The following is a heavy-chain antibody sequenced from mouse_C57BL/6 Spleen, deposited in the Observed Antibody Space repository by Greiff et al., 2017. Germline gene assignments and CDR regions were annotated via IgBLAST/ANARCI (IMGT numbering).Heavy chain of an antibody. Sequence: EVKLVESGGGLVKPGGSLKLSCAASGFTFSDYGMHWVRQAPEQGLEWVAYISSGSGTTYYADTVKGRFTISRDNAKNTLFLQMTSMRSEDTAMYYCARSHGSTPYYFDYWGQGTTLTVSS. CDR1: GFTFSDYG. V-gene: IGHV5-17*01. CDR3: ARSHGSTPYYFDY. D-gene: IGHD1-1*01. CDR2: ISSGSGTT. J-gene: IGHJ2*01.